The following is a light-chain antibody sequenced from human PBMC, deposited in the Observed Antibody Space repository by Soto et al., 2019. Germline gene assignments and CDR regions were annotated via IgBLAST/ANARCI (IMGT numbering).Light chain of an antibody. J-gene: IGKJ1*01. CDR3: QHYNIYSEA. CDR2: KAS. V-gene: IGKV1-5*03. Sequence: DIQMTQSPSTLSGSVGDRVTITCRASQTISSWLAWYQQKPGKAPKLLIYKASTLKSGVPSRFSGSGSGTVFTLTISSLQPDDVASYYCQHYNIYSEAFGQGTKVELK. CDR1: QTISSW.